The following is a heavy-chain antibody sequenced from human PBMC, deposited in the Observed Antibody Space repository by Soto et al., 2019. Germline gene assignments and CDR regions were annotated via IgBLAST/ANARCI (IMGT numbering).Heavy chain of an antibody. CDR1: AFTVSTYY. CDR3: ARATGGSGWAWVDY. Sequence: EVQLVESGGGLIQPGGSLRLSCAASAFTVSTYYMTWVRQPPGKGLEWVSVLYSDVTTYYADSVEGRFTISRDNSKNTLFLQMNTLRVDDTAVYYCARATGGSGWAWVDYWGQGTLVTVSS. V-gene: IGHV3-53*01. D-gene: IGHD6-19*01. J-gene: IGHJ4*02. CDR2: LYSDVTT.